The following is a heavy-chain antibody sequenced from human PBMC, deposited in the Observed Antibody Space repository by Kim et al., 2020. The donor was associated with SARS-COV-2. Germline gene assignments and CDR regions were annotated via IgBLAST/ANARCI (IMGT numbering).Heavy chain of an antibody. J-gene: IGHJ4*02. CDR3: ARDHDIVAHFDY. D-gene: IGHD2-15*01. Sequence: GGSLRLSCAASGFTFSSYAMHWVRQAPGKGLEWVAVISYDGSNKYYADSVKGRFTISRDNSKNTLYLQMNSLRAEDTAVYYCARDHDIVAHFDYWGQGTLVTVSS. CDR2: ISYDGSNK. CDR1: GFTFSSYA. V-gene: IGHV3-30*04.